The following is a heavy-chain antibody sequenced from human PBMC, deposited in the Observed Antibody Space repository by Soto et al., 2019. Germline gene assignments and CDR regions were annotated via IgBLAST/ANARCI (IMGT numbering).Heavy chain of an antibody. CDR3: ARKMTSGSDRFDA. CDR2: INSDGSTT. Sequence: GGSLRLSCAASGFTISNYWMHWVRQVPGKGLVWVSRINSDGSTTNYADSVKGRFTISRDNAKKTLYLQMNSLRAEDTAVYYCARKMTSGSDRFDAWGQGTLVTVS. D-gene: IGHD1-26*01. J-gene: IGHJ5*02. CDR1: GFTISNYW. V-gene: IGHV3-74*01.